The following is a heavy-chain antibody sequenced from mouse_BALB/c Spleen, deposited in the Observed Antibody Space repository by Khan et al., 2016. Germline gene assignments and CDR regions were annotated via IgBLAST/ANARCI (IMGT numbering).Heavy chain of an antibody. V-gene: IGHV1-7*01. CDR2: INPSTGYT. CDR1: GYTFTSYW. CDR3: ARYWDHY. Sequence: QVQLQQSGAELAKPGASVKMSCKASGYTFTSYWMHWVKQRPGQGLEWIGYINPSTGYTEYNQKFKDKATLTADKSSRTAYMQLSSLTSEDSAVYHGARYWDHYWGQGTTLTVSS. J-gene: IGHJ2*01. D-gene: IGHD4-1*01.